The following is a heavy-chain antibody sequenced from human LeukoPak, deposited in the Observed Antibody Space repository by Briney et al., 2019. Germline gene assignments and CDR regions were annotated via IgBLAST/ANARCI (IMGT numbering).Heavy chain of an antibody. D-gene: IGHD4-17*01. CDR3: ARDLGVSNDYGDSPVGLLGY. CDR1: GGSISSGDYY. V-gene: IGHV4-30-4*01. CDR2: IYYSGST. J-gene: IGHJ4*02. Sequence: SETLSPTCTVSGGSISSGDYYWSWIRQPPGKGLEWIGYIYYSGSTYYNPSLKSRVTISVDTSKNQFSLKLSSVTAADTAVYYCARDLGVSNDYGDSPVGLLGYWGQGTLVTVSS.